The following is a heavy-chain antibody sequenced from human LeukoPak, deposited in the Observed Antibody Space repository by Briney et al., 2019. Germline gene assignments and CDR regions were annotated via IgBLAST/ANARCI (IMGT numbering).Heavy chain of an antibody. Sequence: GASVKVSCKASGYTFTGYYMHWVRQAPGQGLEWMGWINPNSGGTNYAQKFQGRVTMTRDTSISTAYMELSRLRSDDTAVYYCARGSGIAAAGTAPPDYWGQGTLVTVSS. D-gene: IGHD6-13*01. CDR2: INPNSGGT. V-gene: IGHV1-2*02. CDR3: ARGSGIAAAGTAPPDY. J-gene: IGHJ4*02. CDR1: GYTFTGYY.